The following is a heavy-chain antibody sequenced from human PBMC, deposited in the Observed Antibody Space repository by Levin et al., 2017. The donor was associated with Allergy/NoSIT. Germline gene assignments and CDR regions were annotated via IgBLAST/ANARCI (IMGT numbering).Heavy chain of an antibody. J-gene: IGHJ4*02. CDR1: GFTFSSYE. CDR2: ISSSGRTI. Sequence: GGSLRLSCAASGFTFSSYEMNWVRQAPGKGLEWVSYISSSGRTIYYADSVKGRFTISRDNAKNSLSLQMNSLRAEDTAVYYCARFGSSGWPNFDYWGRGTLVTVSS. D-gene: IGHD6-19*01. CDR3: ARFGSSGWPNFDY. V-gene: IGHV3-48*03.